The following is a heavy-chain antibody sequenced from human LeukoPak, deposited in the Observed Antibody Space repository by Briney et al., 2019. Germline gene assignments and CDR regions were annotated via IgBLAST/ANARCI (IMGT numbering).Heavy chain of an antibody. CDR1: GFTFSVYG. CDR2: IDNDVTTT. Sequence: GGSLRLSCAASGFTFSVYGMHWVRQAPGKGLVWVSRIDNDVTTTSYADSVRGRFTISRDNAKSTLYLQMNSLRAEDTAVYYCARLVGAISSENADYWGQGTLVTVSS. D-gene: IGHD1-26*01. J-gene: IGHJ4*02. CDR3: ARLVGAISSENADY. V-gene: IGHV3-74*01.